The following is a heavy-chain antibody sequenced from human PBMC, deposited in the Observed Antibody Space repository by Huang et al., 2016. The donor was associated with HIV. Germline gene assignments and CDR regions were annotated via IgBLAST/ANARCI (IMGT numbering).Heavy chain of an antibody. Sequence: EVQLVESGGVVVQPGGSLRLSCAGSGFTFDDYTMHWVRQVPGKGLEWVSLIRWDGFTTFYTDSVKGRFTVSRDNSKNSLYLQMNNLRTEDTAIYYCAKDYGRYSNYFDYWGQGTLVTVSS. CDR3: AKDYGRYSNYFDY. D-gene: IGHD3-16*02. V-gene: IGHV3-43*01. J-gene: IGHJ4*02. CDR1: GFTFDDYT. CDR2: IRWDGFTT.